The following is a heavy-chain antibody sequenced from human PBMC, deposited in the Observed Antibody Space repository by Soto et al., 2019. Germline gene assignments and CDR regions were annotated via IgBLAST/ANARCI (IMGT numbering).Heavy chain of an antibody. D-gene: IGHD3-9*01. CDR1: GFTFSSYG. V-gene: IGHV3-33*01. Sequence: PGGSLRLSCAASGFTFSSYGMHWFRQAPGKGLEWVAVIWYDGSNKYYADSVKGRFTISRDNSKNTLYLQMNSLRAEDTAVYYCARVSVLRYFDWSPKGYYYGMDVWGQGTTVTVSS. CDR3: ARVSVLRYFDWSPKGYYYGMDV. CDR2: IWYDGSNK. J-gene: IGHJ6*02.